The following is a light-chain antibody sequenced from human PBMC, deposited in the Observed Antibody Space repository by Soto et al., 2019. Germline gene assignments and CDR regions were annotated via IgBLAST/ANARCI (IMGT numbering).Light chain of an antibody. CDR3: FSYAGSYKGV. V-gene: IGLV2-11*01. CDR2: DVS. CDR1: SSDVGGYNY. J-gene: IGLJ2*01. Sequence: QSALTQPRSVSGSPGQSVTISCTGTSSDVGGYNYVSWYQQHPGKAPKLMIYDVSKRPSGVPDRFSGSKSGNTASLTISGLQAEDEADYYCFSYAGSYKGVFGGGTKLTVL.